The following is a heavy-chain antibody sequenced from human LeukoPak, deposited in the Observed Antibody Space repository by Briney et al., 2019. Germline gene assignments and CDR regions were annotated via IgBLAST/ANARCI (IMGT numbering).Heavy chain of an antibody. V-gene: IGHV4-31*03. CDR2: NYYRGST. D-gene: IGHD5-12*01. Sequence: SQTLSLTCTVSGGSICSVVSYWSSIRQHPGKGLEWIAYNYYRGSTSSNPSLTSRVTISVDTSKNQYSLKRSSVTAADTAGYYCARDYRFDSGYDLLDAFDVWGQGTMVTVSS. CDR3: ARDYRFDSGYDLLDAFDV. J-gene: IGHJ3*01. CDR1: GGSICSVVSY.